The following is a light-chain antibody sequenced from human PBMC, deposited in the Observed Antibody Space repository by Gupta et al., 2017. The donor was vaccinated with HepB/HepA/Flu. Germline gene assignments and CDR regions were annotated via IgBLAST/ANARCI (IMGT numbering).Light chain of an antibody. CDR3: MIWHSSTSV. CDR1: SGIHVDTHR. V-gene: IGLV5-45*02. J-gene: IGLJ2*01. Sequence: QAVLTQPSSLSASPGASASLTCTLRSGIHVDTHRIYWYQQKPGSPPQYLLRYKSDSDKQQGSGVPSRFSGSKDASANAGILLISGLQSEDEADYYCMIWHSSTSVFGGGTKLTVL. CDR2: YKSDSDK.